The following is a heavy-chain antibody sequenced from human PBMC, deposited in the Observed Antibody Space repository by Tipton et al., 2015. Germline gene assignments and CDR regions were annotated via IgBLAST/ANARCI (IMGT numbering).Heavy chain of an antibody. CDR1: GGSIRIYS. V-gene: IGHV4-59*12. CDR3: ARGAGNSSTWDFDY. J-gene: IGHJ4*02. CDR2: INHGGSS. Sequence: TLSLTCNVSGGSIRIYSWSWIRQPPGKGLEWIGEINHGGSSNYKTSPNSRVSVSVDTSKNQFSLRVSSVTAADTAVYYCARGAGNSSTWDFDYWGQGSLVTVSS. D-gene: IGHD6-13*01.